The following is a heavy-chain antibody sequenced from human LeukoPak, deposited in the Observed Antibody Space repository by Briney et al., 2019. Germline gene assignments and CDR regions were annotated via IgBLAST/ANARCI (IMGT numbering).Heavy chain of an antibody. CDR1: GYTFTGYY. V-gene: IGHV1-2*02. CDR2: INPNSGGT. D-gene: IGHD3-9*01. CDR3: ARGHTYYDILTGFDY. J-gene: IGHJ4*02. Sequence: ASVKVSCKASGYTFTGYYMHWVRQAPGQGLEWMGWINPNSGGTNYAQKFQGRVTMTRDTSISTAYMELSRLRSDDTAVYYCARGHTYYDILTGFDYWGQGTLVTVSS.